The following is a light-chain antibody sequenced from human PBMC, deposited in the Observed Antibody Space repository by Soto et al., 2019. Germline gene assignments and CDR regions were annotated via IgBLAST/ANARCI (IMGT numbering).Light chain of an antibody. CDR1: QSINSF. J-gene: IGKJ1*01. CDR2: AAS. V-gene: IGKV1-39*01. CDR3: QQYYSYPWT. Sequence: DIQMTQSPSSLSASVGDRVTITCRASQSINSFLNWYQQKPGKAPKLLIYAASSFQSGVPSRFSGSRSGTDFTLTISSLQPEDFATYYCQQYYSYPWTFGQGTRWIS.